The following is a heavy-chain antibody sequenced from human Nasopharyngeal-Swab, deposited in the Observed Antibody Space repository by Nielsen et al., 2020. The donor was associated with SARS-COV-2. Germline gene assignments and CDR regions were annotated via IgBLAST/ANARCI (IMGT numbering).Heavy chain of an antibody. D-gene: IGHD2-2*01. CDR2: ISTYDTNI. CDR1: GYKFTSYG. CDR3: TRGGASRPLFDL. J-gene: IGHJ5*02. Sequence: ASVKVSCKASGYKFTSYGLSWVHQAPGQGLEWRGWISTYDTNIKYAEKFQGRVAMTTDTSTDTVYLEVKNLRSDDTAVYYCTRGGASRPLFDLWGQGTLITVSS. V-gene: IGHV1-18*01.